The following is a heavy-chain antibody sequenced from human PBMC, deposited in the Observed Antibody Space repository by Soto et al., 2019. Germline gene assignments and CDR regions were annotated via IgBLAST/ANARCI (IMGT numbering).Heavy chain of an antibody. Sequence: GASVKVSCKASGYSFTGHYVHWMRQAPGQGLEWMGWINPGNGDTKYAQRFQGRVTMTRDTSISTHYMELSALKSDDTAVYYCARDMNNYYGKGSLHGLFDYWGQGTLVTVSS. J-gene: IGHJ4*02. V-gene: IGHV1-2*02. CDR1: GYSFTGHY. CDR3: ARDMNNYYGKGSLHGLFDY. D-gene: IGHD3-10*01. CDR2: INPGNGDT.